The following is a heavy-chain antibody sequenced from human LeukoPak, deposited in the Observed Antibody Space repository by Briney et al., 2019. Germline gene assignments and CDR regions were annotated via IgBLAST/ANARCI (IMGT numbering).Heavy chain of an antibody. J-gene: IGHJ4*02. CDR3: ARTVEMATIGGEFDY. CDR2: INPNSGGT. D-gene: IGHD5-24*01. V-gene: IGHV1-2*06. Sequence: ASVKVSCKASGYTFTGYYMHWVRQAPGQGLEWMGRINPNSGGTNYAQKFQGRVTMTRDTSISTAYMELSRLRSDDTAVYYCARTVEMATIGGEFDYWGQGTLVTVSS. CDR1: GYTFTGYY.